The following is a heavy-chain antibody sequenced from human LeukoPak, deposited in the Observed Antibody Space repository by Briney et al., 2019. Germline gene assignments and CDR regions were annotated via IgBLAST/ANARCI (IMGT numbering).Heavy chain of an antibody. CDR1: GYTFTSYD. V-gene: IGHV1-8*01. D-gene: IGHD6-19*01. CDR3: ARGLFGYSSGWEEIDY. J-gene: IGHJ4*02. Sequence: GASVKVSCKASGYTFTSYDINWVRQATGQGLEWMGWMNPNSGNTGYAQKFQGRVTMTRNTSLSTAYMELSSLRSEDTAVYYCARGLFGYSSGWEEIDYWGQGTLVTVSS. CDR2: MNPNSGNT.